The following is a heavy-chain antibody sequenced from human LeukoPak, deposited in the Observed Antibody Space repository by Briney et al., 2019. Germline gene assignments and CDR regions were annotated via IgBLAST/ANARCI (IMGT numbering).Heavy chain of an antibody. D-gene: IGHD3-10*01. CDR1: GGSISSSSYY. CDR3: ARNRYYYGSGNYGVPNWFDP. V-gene: IGHV4-39*01. CDR2: IYYSGST. J-gene: IGHJ5*02. Sequence: SETLSLTCTVSGGSISSSSYYWGWIRQPPGKGLEWIGSIYYSGSTYYNPSLKSRVTISVDTSKNQFSLRLSSVTAADTAVYYCARNRYYYGSGNYGVPNWFDPWGQGTLVTVSS.